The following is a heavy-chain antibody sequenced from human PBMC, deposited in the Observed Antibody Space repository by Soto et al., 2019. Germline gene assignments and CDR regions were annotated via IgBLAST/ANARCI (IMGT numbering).Heavy chain of an antibody. V-gene: IGHV1-18*01. D-gene: IGHD5-12*01. CDR2: ISAYNGNT. Sequence: ASVKVSCKTSGFTFSYYGIYCARQAPGQGLEWMGWISAYNGNTNFAQKLQGRVSLTTDTSSTTAYMELRSLTSDDTAVYYCARDLVPGYTGFSDYWGQGTLVTVS. J-gene: IGHJ4*02. CDR1: GFTFSYYG. CDR3: ARDLVPGYTGFSDY.